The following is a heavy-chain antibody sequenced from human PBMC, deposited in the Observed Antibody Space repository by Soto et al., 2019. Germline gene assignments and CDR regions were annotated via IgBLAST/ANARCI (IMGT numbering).Heavy chain of an antibody. Sequence: QVQLVQSGAEVKKPGSSVKVSCKASGGTFSSYAISWVRQAPGQGLEWMGGIIPIFGTANYAQKFQGRVTITADESTRTGYRELSRLRSEDTAVYYCARGLRGGVDTAMAGNWGQGTLVTVSS. CDR2: IIPIFGTA. CDR1: GGTFSSYA. J-gene: IGHJ4*02. D-gene: IGHD5-18*01. V-gene: IGHV1-69*12. CDR3: ARGLRGGVDTAMAGN.